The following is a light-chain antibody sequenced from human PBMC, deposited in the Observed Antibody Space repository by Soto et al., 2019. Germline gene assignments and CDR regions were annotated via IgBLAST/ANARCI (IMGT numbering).Light chain of an antibody. J-gene: IGLJ2*01. V-gene: IGLV7-46*01. CDR3: LLSYSGTRV. CDR2: DTG. Sequence: QAVVTQEPSLTVSPGGTVTLTCGSSTGAVTSSHFPYWFQQKPGQAPRTLICDTGNKHSWTPARFSGSLLGDKAALTLSGAQPEDEAEYYCLLSYSGTRVFGGGTKLTVL. CDR1: TGAVTSSHF.